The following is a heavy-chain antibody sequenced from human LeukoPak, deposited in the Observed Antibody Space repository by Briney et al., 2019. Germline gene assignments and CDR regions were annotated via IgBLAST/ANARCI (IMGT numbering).Heavy chain of an antibody. CDR3: ARDLRSSGWTENDY. CDR2: IIPIFGTA. J-gene: IGHJ4*02. Sequence: ASVKVSCKASGGTFSSYAISWVRQAPGQGLEWMGGIIPIFGTANYAQKFQGRVTITADESTSTAYMELRSLGSDDTAVYYCARDLRSSGWTENDYWGPGTLVTVSS. V-gene: IGHV1-69*13. D-gene: IGHD6-19*01. CDR1: GGTFSSYA.